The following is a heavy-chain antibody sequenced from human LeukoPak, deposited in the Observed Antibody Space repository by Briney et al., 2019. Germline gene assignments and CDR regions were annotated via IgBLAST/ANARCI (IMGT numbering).Heavy chain of an antibody. CDR1: GYTFTSYG. CDR3: ARDKEGGVWELRSIPVPGY. V-gene: IGHV1-18*01. J-gene: IGHJ4*02. Sequence: ASVKVSCKASGYTFTSYGISWVRQAPGQGLEWMGWISAYNGNTNYAQKLQGRVTMTTDTSTSTAYMELRSLRSDDTAVYYCARDKEGGVWELRSIPVPGYWGQGTLVTVSS. CDR2: ISAYNGNT. D-gene: IGHD1-26*01.